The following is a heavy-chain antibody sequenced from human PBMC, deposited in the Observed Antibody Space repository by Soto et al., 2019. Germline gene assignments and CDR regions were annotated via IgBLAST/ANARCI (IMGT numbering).Heavy chain of an antibody. CDR3: ARGGATSFGVVHYYYYGMDV. CDR1: GYTFTSYG. J-gene: IGHJ6*02. V-gene: IGHV1-2*04. Sequence: ASVKVSCKASGYTFTSYGISWVRQAPGQGLEWMGWINPNSGGTNYAQKFQDWVTMTSDTSISTAYMDLSRLRSDDTAVYYCARGGATSFGVVHYYYYGMDVWGQGTTVTVSS. CDR2: INPNSGGT. D-gene: IGHD3-3*01.